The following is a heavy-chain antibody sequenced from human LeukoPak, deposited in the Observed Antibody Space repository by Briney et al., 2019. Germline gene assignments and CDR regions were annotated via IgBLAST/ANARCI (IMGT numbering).Heavy chain of an antibody. J-gene: IGHJ3*02. Sequence: SETLSLTCTVSGGFISRYYWSWIRQPPGKGLEWIGYIYYSGSTNYNPSLKSRVTISVDTSKNQFSLKLSSVTAADTAVYYCARGPVGGTTYNDGDAFDIWGQGTMVTVSS. V-gene: IGHV4-59*01. CDR2: IYYSGST. CDR3: ARGPVGGTTYNDGDAFDI. CDR1: GGFISRYY. D-gene: IGHD1-7*01.